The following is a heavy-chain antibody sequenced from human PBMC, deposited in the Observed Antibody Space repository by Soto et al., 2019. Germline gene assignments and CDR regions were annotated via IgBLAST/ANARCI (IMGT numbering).Heavy chain of an antibody. CDR1: GYTFTSYD. CDR3: ARGLAGNMITSF. D-gene: IGHD3-16*01. Sequence: ASVKVSCKASGYTFTSYDINWVRQATGQGLEWMGWMNPNSGNTGYAQKFQGRVTTTRNTSISTAYMELSSLRSEDTAVYYCARGLAGNMITSFWGQGTLVTVSS. CDR2: MNPNSGNT. V-gene: IGHV1-8*01. J-gene: IGHJ4*02.